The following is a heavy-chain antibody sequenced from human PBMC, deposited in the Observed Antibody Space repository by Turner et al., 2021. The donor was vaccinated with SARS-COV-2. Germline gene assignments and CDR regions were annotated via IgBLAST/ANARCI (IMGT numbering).Heavy chain of an antibody. D-gene: IGHD6-19*01. CDR2: INPNCGAT. V-gene: IGHV1-2*02. CDR1: GYTFTCYY. J-gene: IGHJ4*02. Sequence: QVQLVQSGAEVKMRGASVTVSCTASGYTFTCYYLHWVRQAPGQGLEWMGWINPNCGATNYAQKFQGRATMTSDTSIRTAYMELSSLGSDDTAVYYCARNILGKRSGWYLGYWGQGTLVTVSS. CDR3: ARNILGKRSGWYLGY.